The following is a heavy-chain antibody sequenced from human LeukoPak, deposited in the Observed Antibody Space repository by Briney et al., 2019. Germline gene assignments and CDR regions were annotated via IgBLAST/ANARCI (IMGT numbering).Heavy chain of an antibody. V-gene: IGHV3-21*01. CDR2: ISSSSSYM. CDR1: GFTFSSYS. CDR3: VRVVPGTGSLDY. J-gene: IGHJ4*02. Sequence: GGSLRLSCAASGFTFSSYSMNWVRQAPGKGLEWVSSISSSSSYMFYAGSVMGRFPNSRDNAKKSLYLQMNNLRAEDTAIYYCVRVVPGTGSLDYWGQGTLVTVSS. D-gene: IGHD1-1*01.